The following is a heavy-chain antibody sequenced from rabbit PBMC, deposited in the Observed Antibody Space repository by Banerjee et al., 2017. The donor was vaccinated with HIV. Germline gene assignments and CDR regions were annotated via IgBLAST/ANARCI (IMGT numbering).Heavy chain of an antibody. CDR1: GVSFSGSSY. D-gene: IGHD1-1*01. CDR3: ARDTSSSFSSYGMDL. CDR2: IELGSSAFT. V-gene: IGHV1S40*01. Sequence: QSLEESGGGLVQPEGSLTLTCTASGVSFSGSSYMCWVRQAPGKGLEWIACIELGSSAFTYFASWARGRFTISKTSSTTVTLQMTSLTAADTATYFCARDTSSSFSSYGMDLWGPGTLVTVS. J-gene: IGHJ6*01.